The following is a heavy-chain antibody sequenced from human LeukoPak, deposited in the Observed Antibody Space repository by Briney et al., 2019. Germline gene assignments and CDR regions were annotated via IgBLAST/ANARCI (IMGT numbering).Heavy chain of an antibody. CDR1: GGSSSSGDYY. J-gene: IGHJ4*02. V-gene: IGHV4-61*02. CDR2: IYISGST. Sequence: PSQTLSLTCTVSGGSSSSGDYYWSWIRQPAGKGLEWIGRIYISGSTNYNPSLKSRVTISIDTSKNQFSLNLTSVTAAATAVYYCARVSDGAAGTFDYWGQGTLVTVSS. CDR3: ARVSDGAAGTFDY. D-gene: IGHD6-13*01.